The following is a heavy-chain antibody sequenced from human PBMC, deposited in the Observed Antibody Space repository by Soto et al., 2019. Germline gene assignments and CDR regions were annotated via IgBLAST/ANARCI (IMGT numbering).Heavy chain of an antibody. CDR1: GYTFTSYG. V-gene: IGHV1-18*01. D-gene: IGHD2-2*01. J-gene: IGHJ5*02. Sequence: ASAKVSCKASGYTFTSYGISWVRQAPGQGLEWMGWISAYNGNTNYAQKLQGRVTMTTDTSTSTAYMELRSLRSDDTAVYYCARDLGYCSSTSRPNWFDPWGQGTLVTVSS. CDR3: ARDLGYCSSTSRPNWFDP. CDR2: ISAYNGNT.